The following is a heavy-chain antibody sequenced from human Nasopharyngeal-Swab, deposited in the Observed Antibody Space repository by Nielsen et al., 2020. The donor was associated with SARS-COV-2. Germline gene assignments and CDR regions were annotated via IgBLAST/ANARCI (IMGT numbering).Heavy chain of an antibody. J-gene: IGHJ3*02. Sequence: GESLKISCAASGFTVSSNYMSWVRQAPGKGLEWVSVIYSGGSTYYADSVKGRFTISRDNSKKTLYLLMNSLSAEDTAVYYCAGSSWSSGDAFAIWGQGTVVTFSS. CDR3: AGSSWSSGDAFAI. D-gene: IGHD6-13*01. CDR1: GFTVSSNY. V-gene: IGHV3-53*01. CDR2: IYSGGST.